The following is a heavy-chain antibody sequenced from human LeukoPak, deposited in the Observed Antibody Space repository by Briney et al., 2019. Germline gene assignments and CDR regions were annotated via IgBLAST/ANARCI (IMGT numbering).Heavy chain of an antibody. V-gene: IGHV1-18*04. D-gene: IGHD5-18*01. CDR2: ISPYSGNT. Sequence: AASVKVSCKASGYTFTTYAISWVRQAPGQGLKWMRWISPYSGNTKYAQKVQDRVTMTTDTSTSTAYMELRRLRSDDTAVYYCARVIGGYTYGYTPNDYWGQGTLVTVSS. CDR3: ARVIGGYTYGYTPNDY. J-gene: IGHJ4*02. CDR1: GYTFTTYA.